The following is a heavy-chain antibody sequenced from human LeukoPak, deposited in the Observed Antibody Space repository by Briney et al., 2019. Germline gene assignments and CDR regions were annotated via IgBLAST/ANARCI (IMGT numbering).Heavy chain of an antibody. CDR3: AKDPLRFGELLPPYFDY. CDR2: IRSTGGRT. J-gene: IGHJ4*02. CDR1: GFAFSSYG. V-gene: IGHV3-23*01. D-gene: IGHD3-10*01. Sequence: GGSLRLSCAASGFAFSSYGMSWVRHAPGKGLEWVSAIRSTGGRTYYADSVKGRFTISRDNSKNTLYLQMNSLRAEDTAVYYCAKDPLRFGELLPPYFDYWGQGTLVTVSS.